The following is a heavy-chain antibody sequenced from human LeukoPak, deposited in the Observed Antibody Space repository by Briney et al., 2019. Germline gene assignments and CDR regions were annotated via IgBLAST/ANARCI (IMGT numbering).Heavy chain of an antibody. D-gene: IGHD3-16*01. CDR1: GFSFSGYG. CDR3: AKDQGGWENYFDY. CDR2: ISYDGSDK. J-gene: IGHJ4*02. Sequence: GGSLRLSCAASGFSFSGYGMHWVRQAPGKGLEWVAVISYDGSDKKYGDSVKGRFTISRDNSKNTLYLQMNSLRAEDTAVYYCAKDQGGWENYFDYWGQGTLVTVSS. V-gene: IGHV3-30*18.